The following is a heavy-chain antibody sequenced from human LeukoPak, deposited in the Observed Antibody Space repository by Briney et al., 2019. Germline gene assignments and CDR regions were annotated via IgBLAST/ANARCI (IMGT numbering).Heavy chain of an antibody. D-gene: IGHD3-22*01. CDR3: ARVWAYYDSSGYYYY. CDR2: INPNSGGT. V-gene: IGHV1-2*02. CDR1: GYTFTSYY. Sequence: ASVKVSCKASGYTFTSYYMHWVRQAPGQGLEWMGWINPNSGGTNYAQKFQGRVTMTRDTSISTAYMELSRLRSDDTAVYYCARVWAYYDSSGYYYYWGQGTLVTVSS. J-gene: IGHJ4*02.